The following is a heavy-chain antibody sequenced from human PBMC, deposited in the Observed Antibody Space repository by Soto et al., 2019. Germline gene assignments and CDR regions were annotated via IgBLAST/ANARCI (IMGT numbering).Heavy chain of an antibody. CDR2: IYHSGST. CDR1: GGSISSGGYS. D-gene: IGHD5-18*01. CDR3: ARGRYTAPAGFDP. Sequence: SETLSLTCAVSGGSISSGGYSWSWIRQPPGKGLEWIGYIYHSGSTYYNPSLKSRVTISVDRSKNQFSLKLSSVTAADTAVYYCARGRYTAPAGFDPWGQGTLVTVSS. V-gene: IGHV4-30-2*01. J-gene: IGHJ5*02.